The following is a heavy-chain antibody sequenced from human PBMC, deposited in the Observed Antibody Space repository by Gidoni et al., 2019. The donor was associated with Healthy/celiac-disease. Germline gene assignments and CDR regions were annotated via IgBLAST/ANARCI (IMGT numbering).Heavy chain of an antibody. Sequence: QVQLVESGGGVVQPGRSLRLSCAASGFTFSRYGMHWVRQAPGKGLEWVAVIWYDGSNKYYADSVKGRFTISRDNSKNTLYLQMNSLRAEDTAVYYCARVQSDSTSGDWYFDLWGRGTLVTVSS. CDR2: IWYDGSNK. V-gene: IGHV3-33*01. D-gene: IGHD3-22*01. J-gene: IGHJ2*01. CDR3: ARVQSDSTSGDWYFDL. CDR1: GFTFSRYG.